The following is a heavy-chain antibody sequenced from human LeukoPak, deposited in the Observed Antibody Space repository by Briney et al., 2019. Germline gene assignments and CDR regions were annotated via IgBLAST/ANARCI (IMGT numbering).Heavy chain of an antibody. Sequence: GGSLRLSCAASGFTFSNYGMHWVRQAPGKGLEWVAFIWYDGNNKYHADSVKGRFTISRDSYKNTLYLQLNSMRAEDTAVYYCAREERLITMIVVGYRGWYFDYWGQGTLVTVSS. D-gene: IGHD3-22*01. CDR2: IWYDGNNK. J-gene: IGHJ4*02. V-gene: IGHV3-30*02. CDR1: GFTFSNYG. CDR3: AREERLITMIVVGYRGWYFDY.